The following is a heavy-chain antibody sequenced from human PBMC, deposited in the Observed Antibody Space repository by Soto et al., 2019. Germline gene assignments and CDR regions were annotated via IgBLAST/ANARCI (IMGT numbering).Heavy chain of an antibody. Sequence: SETLSLTCTVSGGSISSYYWSWIRQPPGKGLEWIGYIYYSGSTNYNPSLKSRVTISVDTSKNQFSLKLSSVTAADTAVYYCARDARDYGDFFFDYWGQGTLVTVSS. D-gene: IGHD4-17*01. V-gene: IGHV4-59*01. CDR3: ARDARDYGDFFFDY. CDR1: GGSISSYY. CDR2: IYYSGST. J-gene: IGHJ4*02.